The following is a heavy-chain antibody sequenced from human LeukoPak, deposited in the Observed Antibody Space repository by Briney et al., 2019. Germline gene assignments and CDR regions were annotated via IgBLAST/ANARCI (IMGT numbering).Heavy chain of an antibody. CDR3: ARATDCSSTSCYKRHYYYYYMDV. J-gene: IGHJ6*03. D-gene: IGHD2-2*02. CDR2: IYYSGNT. Sequence: KSSETLSLTCTVSDGSIRSSSYYWGWIRQPPGKGLEWIGSIYYSGNTYYKPSLKSRVTISIDTSENQFSLKLSSVTAADTAVYYCARATDCSSTSCYKRHYYYYYMDVWGKGTTVTISS. CDR1: DGSIRSSSYY. V-gene: IGHV4-39*01.